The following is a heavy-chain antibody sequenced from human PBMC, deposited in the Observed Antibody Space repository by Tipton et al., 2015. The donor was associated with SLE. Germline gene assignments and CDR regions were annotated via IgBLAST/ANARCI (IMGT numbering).Heavy chain of an antibody. D-gene: IGHD6-13*01. Sequence: TLSLTCTVSGGSISRQYWSWIRQSPGKGLEWIGYIYYTGSTNYNPSLKSRVTISVDTSKNQFSLNLSSVTAADTAVYYCARGMAKLGAFDIWGQGTTVTFSS. V-gene: IGHV4-59*11. CDR2: IYYTGST. J-gene: IGHJ3*02. CDR1: GGSISRQY. CDR3: ARGMAKLGAFDI.